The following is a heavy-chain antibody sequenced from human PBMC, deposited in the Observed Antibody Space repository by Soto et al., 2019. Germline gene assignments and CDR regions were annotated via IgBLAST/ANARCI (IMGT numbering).Heavy chain of an antibody. CDR3: ARVEISSGYYYYYYGMDV. CDR2: MKPNSGDT. D-gene: IGHD3-22*01. CDR1: GYTFTSYD. J-gene: IGHJ6*02. V-gene: IGHV1-8*01. Sequence: QVHLVQSGAEVKKPGASVKVSCKASGYTFTSYDINWVRQATGQGLEWMGWMKPNSGDTGYAQKFQGRVTMTRNTSISTAYMELSSLRSEDTAVYYCARVEISSGYYYYYYGMDVWGQGTTVTVSS.